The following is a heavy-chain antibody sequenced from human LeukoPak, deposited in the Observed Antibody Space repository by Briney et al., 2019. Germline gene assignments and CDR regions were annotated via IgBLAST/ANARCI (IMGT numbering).Heavy chain of an antibody. CDR3: AKAKLKPDAFDI. D-gene: IGHD1-14*01. CDR1: GFTFSIYA. V-gene: IGHV3-23*01. Sequence: QPGGSLRLSCAASGFTFSIYAMSWVRQAPGKGLEWVSSITSISSASFYADSVKGRSTISRDNSKNTLYLQMNSLRAEDTAVYYCAKAKLKPDAFDIWGQGTMVTVSS. J-gene: IGHJ3*02. CDR2: ITSISSAS.